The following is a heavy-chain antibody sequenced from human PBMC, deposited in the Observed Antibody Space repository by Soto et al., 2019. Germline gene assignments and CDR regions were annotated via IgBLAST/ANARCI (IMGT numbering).Heavy chain of an antibody. CDR1: GYTFTSYD. J-gene: IGHJ6*02. Sequence: QVQLVQSGAEVKKPGASVKVSCKASGYTFTSYDINWVRQATGQGLEWMGWMNPNSGNTGYAQKFQGRVTMTRNTSISTAYMELSSLRSEDTAVYYCARGRGYDSSGYYYDYLYYGMDVWGQGTTVTVSS. CDR3: ARGRGYDSSGYYYDYLYYGMDV. CDR2: MNPNSGNT. D-gene: IGHD3-22*01. V-gene: IGHV1-8*01.